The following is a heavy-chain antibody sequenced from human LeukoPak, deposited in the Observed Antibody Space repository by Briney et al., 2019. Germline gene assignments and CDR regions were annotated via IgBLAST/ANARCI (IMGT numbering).Heavy chain of an antibody. CDR3: ARRSITLFGVVIRYAFDI. CDR1: GYSISSGYY. CDR2: IYHSGGT. Sequence: SETLSLTCAVSGYSISSGYYWGWIRQPPGKGLEWIGSIYHSGGTYYNPSLKSRVTISVDTSKNQFSLKLSSVTAADTAVYYCARRSITLFGVVIRYAFDIWGQGTMVTVSS. J-gene: IGHJ3*02. V-gene: IGHV4-38-2*01. D-gene: IGHD3-3*01.